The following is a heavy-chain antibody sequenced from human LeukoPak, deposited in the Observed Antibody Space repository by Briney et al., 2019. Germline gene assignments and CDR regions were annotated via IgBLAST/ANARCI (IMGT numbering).Heavy chain of an antibody. CDR1: GYTFTSYG. J-gene: IGHJ5*02. Sequence: ASVKVSCKASGYTFTSYGISWVRQAPGQGLEWMGWISAYNGNTNYAQKFQGRVTITRDTSASTAYMELSSLRSEDTAVYYCARDSSITMIVVVNRTRGFDPWGQGTLVTVSS. D-gene: IGHD3-22*01. CDR2: ISAYNGNT. V-gene: IGHV1-18*01. CDR3: ARDSSITMIVVVNRTRGFDP.